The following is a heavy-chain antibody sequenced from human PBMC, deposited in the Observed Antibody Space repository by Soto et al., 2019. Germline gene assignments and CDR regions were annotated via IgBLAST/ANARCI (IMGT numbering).Heavy chain of an antibody. J-gene: IGHJ5*02. V-gene: IGHV3-48*02. Sequence: EVQLVESGGGLVQPGGSLRLSCAASGFAFISYSMNWVRQAPGKGLEWVSYISSSSSTIYYADSVKGRFTISRDNAKNSLYLQMNSLRDEDTAVYYCARESSSYNWFDPWGQGTLVTVSS. CDR1: GFAFISYS. CDR3: ARESSSYNWFDP. CDR2: ISSSSSTI. D-gene: IGHD6-13*01.